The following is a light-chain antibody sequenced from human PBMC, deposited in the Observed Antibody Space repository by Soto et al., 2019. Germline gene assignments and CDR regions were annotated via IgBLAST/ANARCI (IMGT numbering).Light chain of an antibody. V-gene: IGLV2-14*01. Sequence: QSALPQPASVSGSPGQSITLSCTGTSSDVGGYNYVSWYQQHPGKAPKLMIFDVSNRPSGVSNRFSGSKSGNTASLTISGLQAEDEAHYYCSSYTRITTVVFGGGTKLTVL. CDR1: SSDVGGYNY. J-gene: IGLJ3*02. CDR3: SSYTRITTVV. CDR2: DVS.